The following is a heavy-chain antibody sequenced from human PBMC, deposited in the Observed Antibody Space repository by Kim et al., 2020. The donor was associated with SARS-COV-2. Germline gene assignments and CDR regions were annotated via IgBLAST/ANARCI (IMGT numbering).Heavy chain of an antibody. D-gene: IGHD4-17*01. CDR2: T. V-gene: IGHV4-39*01. Sequence: TYDNPPRKSRVTISVDTSKNQFSLKLSSVTAADTAVYYCARATVTDAFDIWGQGTMVTVSS. J-gene: IGHJ3*02. CDR3: ARATVTDAFDI.